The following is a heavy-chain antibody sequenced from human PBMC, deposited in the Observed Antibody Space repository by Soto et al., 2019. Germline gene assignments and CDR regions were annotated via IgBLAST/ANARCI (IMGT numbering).Heavy chain of an antibody. Sequence: ASVKVSCKVSGDTLTELSMHWVRQAPGKGLEWMGGFDPEDGETIYAQKFQGRVTMTEDTSTDTAYMELSSLRSEDTAVDYCATCGVNTLQEYYSYMDVGGKGTTVTVSS. CDR3: ATCGVNTLQEYYSYMDV. V-gene: IGHV1-24*01. CDR2: FDPEDGET. CDR1: GDTLTELS. D-gene: IGHD2-21*01. J-gene: IGHJ6*03.